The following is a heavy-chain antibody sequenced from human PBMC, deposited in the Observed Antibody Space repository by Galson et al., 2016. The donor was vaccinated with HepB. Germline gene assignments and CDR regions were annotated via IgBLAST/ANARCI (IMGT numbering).Heavy chain of an antibody. CDR1: GLKFSDYG. CDR3: ARIKGYCTNSVCYGEIDL. J-gene: IGHJ4*02. Sequence: SLRLSCAASGLKFSDYGMHWVRQTPGRGLEWMAVIWNDGSERSYADSAKGRFTISRDNSKNTLHLQMNNLRVEDTAVYYCARIKGYCTNSVCYGEIDLWGQGTLVSVSS. D-gene: IGHD2-8*01. CDR2: IWNDGSER. V-gene: IGHV3-33*01.